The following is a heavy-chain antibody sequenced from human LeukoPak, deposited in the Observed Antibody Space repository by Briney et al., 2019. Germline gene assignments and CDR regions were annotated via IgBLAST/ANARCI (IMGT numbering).Heavy chain of an antibody. V-gene: IGHV3-66*01. Sequence: GGSLRLSCAASGFTVSSNYMSWVRQAPGKGLEWVSVIYSGGSTYYADSVKGRFTISRDNSKNTLYLQVNSLRAEDTAVYYCARENYYGSGSDYWGQGTLVTVSS. CDR3: ARENYYGSGSDY. CDR2: IYSGGST. CDR1: GFTVSSNY. J-gene: IGHJ4*02. D-gene: IGHD3-10*01.